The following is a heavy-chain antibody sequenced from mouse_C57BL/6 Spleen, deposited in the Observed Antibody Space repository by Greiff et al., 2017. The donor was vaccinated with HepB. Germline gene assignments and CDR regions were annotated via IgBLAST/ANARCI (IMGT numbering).Heavy chain of an antibody. J-gene: IGHJ1*03. Sequence: VKLMESGPGLVAPSQSLSITCTVSGFSLTSYAISWVRQPPGKGLEWLGVIRTGGGTNYNSALKSILSISKNNSKSQVILKINSLQTEDTARYYCARNLYYSNTGGYFDVWGTGTTVTVSS. CDR1: GFSLTSYA. CDR2: IRTGGGT. V-gene: IGHV2-9-1*01. CDR3: ARNLYYSNTGGYFDV. D-gene: IGHD2-5*01.